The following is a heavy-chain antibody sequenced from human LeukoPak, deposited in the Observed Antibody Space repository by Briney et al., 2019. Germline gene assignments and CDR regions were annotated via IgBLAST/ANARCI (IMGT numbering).Heavy chain of an antibody. V-gene: IGHV3-53*01. D-gene: IGHD3-10*01. CDR2: MYSAGST. Sequence: GGSLRLSCAASGFIVSSNYMSWVRQAPGKGLEWVSIMYSAGSTYYADSVRGRFTISGDSSKNTVSLQMNSLRVEDTAVYYCASGGTGARKYYSDPFHYWGQGTLVTVSS. CDR1: GFIVSSNY. CDR3: ASGGTGARKYYSDPFHY. J-gene: IGHJ4*02.